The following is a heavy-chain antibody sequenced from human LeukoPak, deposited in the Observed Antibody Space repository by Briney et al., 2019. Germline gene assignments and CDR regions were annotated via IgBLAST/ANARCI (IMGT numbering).Heavy chain of an antibody. CDR1: GFTFSSYI. D-gene: IGHD3-3*01. J-gene: IGHJ4*02. CDR2: ISSSSSYI. Sequence: PGGSLRLSCAASGFTFSSYIMTWVRQAPGKGLEWVSSISSSSSYIYYADSVKGRFTISRDNAKNSLYLQMNSLRAEDTAVYYCARDQMRPNYDFWSGPWGRAYYFDYWGQGTLVTVSS. CDR3: ARDQMRPNYDFWSGPWGRAYYFDY. V-gene: IGHV3-21*01.